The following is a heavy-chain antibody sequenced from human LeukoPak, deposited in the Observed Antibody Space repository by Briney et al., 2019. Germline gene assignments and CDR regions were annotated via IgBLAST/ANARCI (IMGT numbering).Heavy chain of an antibody. CDR1: GGTFSIYA. D-gene: IGHD3-22*01. Sequence: SVRVSFKASGGTFSIYAISWVRQAPGQGLEWMGGIIPILGIANYAQKLQGRVTITADKSTSTAYMELSSLRSEDTAVYYCARHGGYYYDSSGYYHDTWGQGNLVTVSS. J-gene: IGHJ5*02. CDR3: ARHGGYYYDSSGYYHDT. V-gene: IGHV1-69*10. CDR2: IIPILGIA.